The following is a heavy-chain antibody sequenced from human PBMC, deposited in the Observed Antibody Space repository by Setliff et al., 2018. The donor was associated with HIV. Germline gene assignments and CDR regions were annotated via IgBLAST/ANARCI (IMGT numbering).Heavy chain of an antibody. CDR3: ARVPVAGANWFDP. D-gene: IGHD2-21*01. V-gene: IGHV4-39*01. CDR2: VSHSGST. CDR1: GVSINRTDHY. J-gene: IGHJ5*02. Sequence: SETLSLTCSVSGVSINRTDHYWGWIRQSPGKRLEWIGSVSHSGSTYYNPSLKSRITISVDRSKNLFSLKLISVTAADQGVYYCARVPVAGANWFDPWGLGTRVTVS.